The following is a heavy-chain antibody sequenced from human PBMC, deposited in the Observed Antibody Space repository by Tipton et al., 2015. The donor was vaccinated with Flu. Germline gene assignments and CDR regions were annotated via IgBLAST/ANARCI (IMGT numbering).Heavy chain of an antibody. Sequence: TLSLTCSVSGGSISSGGYYWSWIRQHPGKGLEWIGYIYYSGSTYYNPSLKSRVTISVDTSKNQFSLKLSSVTAADTAVYYCARDPSLGMPDYFDYWGQGILVTASS. CDR2: IYYSGST. CDR1: GGSISSGGYY. CDR3: ARDPSLGMPDYFDY. J-gene: IGHJ4*02. V-gene: IGHV4-31*03. D-gene: IGHD2-2*01.